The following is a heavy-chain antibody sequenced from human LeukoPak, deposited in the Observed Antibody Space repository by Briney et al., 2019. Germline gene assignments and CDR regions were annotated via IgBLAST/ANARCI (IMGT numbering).Heavy chain of an antibody. V-gene: IGHV4-38-2*01. Sequence: KPSETLSLTCAVSGYSISSGYSWGWVRQPPGKGLEWIGSIYHSGGTYYNPSLKSPVTISLEKSKNQFSLKLSSWPVAATAVHYWARQDGGGRSASGYWAWVAFDIGGQGTMVTVSS. CDR3: ARQDGGGRSASGYWAWVAFDI. D-gene: IGHD2-2*01. J-gene: IGHJ3*02. CDR1: GYSISSGYS. CDR2: IYHSGGT.